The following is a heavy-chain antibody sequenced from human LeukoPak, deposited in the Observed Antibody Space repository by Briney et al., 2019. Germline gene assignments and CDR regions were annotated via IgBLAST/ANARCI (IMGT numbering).Heavy chain of an antibody. CDR1: GGSISSYY. V-gene: IGHV4-59*01. J-gene: IGHJ6*02. D-gene: IGHD4-17*01. Sequence: SETLSLTCTVSGGSISSYYWSWIRRPPGKGLEWIGYIYYSGSTNYNPSLKSRVTISVDTSKNQFSLKLSSVTAADTAVYYCARERGYGDYGISYYYYYGMDVWGQGTTVTVSS. CDR3: ARERGYGDYGISYYYYYGMDV. CDR2: IYYSGST.